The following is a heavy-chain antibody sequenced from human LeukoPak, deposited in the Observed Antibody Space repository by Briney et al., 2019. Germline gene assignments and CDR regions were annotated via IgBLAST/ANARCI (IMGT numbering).Heavy chain of an antibody. J-gene: IGHJ6*02. CDR1: GGTFSNCA. V-gene: IGHV1-69*13. Sequence: SVKVSCKTSGGTFSNCAISWVRQAPGQGLEWMGGIIPIFGTAHYAQKFQGRVTITADESTSTAYMELSSLRSEDTAVYYCARGTVVPAAGPGRYDHYVMDVWGQGTTVTVSS. CDR3: ARGTVVPAAGPGRYDHYVMDV. D-gene: IGHD2-2*01. CDR2: IIPIFGTA.